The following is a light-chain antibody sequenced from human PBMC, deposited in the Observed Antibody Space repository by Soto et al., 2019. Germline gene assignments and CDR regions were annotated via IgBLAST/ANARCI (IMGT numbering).Light chain of an antibody. CDR3: CPYVGTAPDVV. CDR2: EVN. CDR1: SSDVGSYNL. V-gene: IGLV2-23*02. Sequence: QSALTQPASVSGSPGQSITISCTGTSSDVGSYNLVSWYQQHPGKAPKLMISEVNKRPSGVSNRFSGSKSGNTASLTISGLQAEDEADYYSCPYVGTAPDVVFGGGTHLTVL. J-gene: IGLJ2*01.